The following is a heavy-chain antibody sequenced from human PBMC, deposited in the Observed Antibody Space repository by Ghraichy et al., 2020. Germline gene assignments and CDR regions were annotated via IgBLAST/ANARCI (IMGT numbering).Heavy chain of an antibody. V-gene: IGHV3-74*01. CDR3: AREFYCGGRCFYGNGGGHLDH. CDR1: GFTLSNYW. J-gene: IGHJ4*02. D-gene: IGHD2-21*01. Sequence: GGSLRLSCAASGFTLSNYWMHWVRQAPGQGLVWVSRINSYGSSTLYADSVKGRFTISRDNAKSTLYLQMNSLRAEDTAVYYCAREFYCGGRCFYGNGGGHLDHWGQGTLVTVPA. CDR2: INSYGSST.